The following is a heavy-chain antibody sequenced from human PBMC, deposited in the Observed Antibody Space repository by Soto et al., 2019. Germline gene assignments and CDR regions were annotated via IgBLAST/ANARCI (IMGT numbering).Heavy chain of an antibody. D-gene: IGHD3-10*01. CDR2: INTDGSIT. V-gene: IGHV3-74*01. J-gene: IGHJ4*02. CDR3: AKRGVDTFGLSY. CDR1: GFTFSSFW. Sequence: EVQLVESGGGLVQPGGSLRLSCAVSGFTFSSFWMHWVRQAPGEGLVWVSRINTDGSITSYAHSVKGRFTISRDNAKNTLYLQMHSLRVEDTAMYYCAKRGVDTFGLSYWGQGTLVTVSS.